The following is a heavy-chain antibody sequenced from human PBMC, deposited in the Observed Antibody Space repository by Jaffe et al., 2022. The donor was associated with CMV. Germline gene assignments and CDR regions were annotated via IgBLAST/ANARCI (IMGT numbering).Heavy chain of an antibody. D-gene: IGHD6-19*01. CDR2: IYYSGST. Sequence: QVQLQESGPGLVKPSETLSLTCTVSGGSISSYYWSWIRQPPGKGLEWIGYIYYSGSTNYNPSLKSRVTISVDTSKNQFSLKLSSVTAADTAVYYCARHAGAVAGKGVFDYWGQGTLVTVSS. J-gene: IGHJ4*02. CDR3: ARHAGAVAGKGVFDY. V-gene: IGHV4-59*08. CDR1: GGSISSYY.